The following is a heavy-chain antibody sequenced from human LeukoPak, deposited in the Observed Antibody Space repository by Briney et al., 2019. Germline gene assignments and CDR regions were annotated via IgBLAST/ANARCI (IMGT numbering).Heavy chain of an antibody. CDR1: GFTFSSYA. V-gene: IGHV3-30*04. Sequence: PGGSLRLSCAASGFTFSSYAMNWVRQAPGKGLEWVSVISYGGSNKYYADSVKGRFTISRDNSKNTLYLQMNSLRAEDTAVYYCARDSGGIAGTNLDYWGQGTLVTVS. CDR2: ISYGGSNK. D-gene: IGHD6-13*01. J-gene: IGHJ4*02. CDR3: ARDSGGIAGTNLDY.